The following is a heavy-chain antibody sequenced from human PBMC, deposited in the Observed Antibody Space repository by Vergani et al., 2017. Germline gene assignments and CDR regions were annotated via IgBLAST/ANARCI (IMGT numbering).Heavy chain of an antibody. Sequence: QVQLVQSGAEVKKPGSSVKVSCKASGGTFSSYAISWVRQAPGQGLEWMGGISAYNGNTNYAQKLQGRVTMTTDTSTSTAYMGLRSLRSDDTAVYYCARDPAGTAYDYWGQGTLVTVSS. CDR1: GGTFSSYA. CDR2: ISAYNGNT. CDR3: ARDPAGTAYDY. D-gene: IGHD6-13*01. J-gene: IGHJ4*02. V-gene: IGHV1-18*01.